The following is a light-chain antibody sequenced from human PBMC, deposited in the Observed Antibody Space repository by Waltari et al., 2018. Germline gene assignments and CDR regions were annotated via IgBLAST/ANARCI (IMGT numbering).Light chain of an antibody. CDR1: QSVNSF. Sequence: EIVLTQSPASLSLSPGDRATLSCRASQSVNSFLAWYQQRPGQAPRLLIYDASNRATGIPDRFSGSGSGTDFTLTISRLEPEDFAVYYCQKCGTWPETFGQGTKVEIK. CDR2: DAS. V-gene: IGKV3-11*01. CDR3: QKCGTWPET. J-gene: IGKJ1*01.